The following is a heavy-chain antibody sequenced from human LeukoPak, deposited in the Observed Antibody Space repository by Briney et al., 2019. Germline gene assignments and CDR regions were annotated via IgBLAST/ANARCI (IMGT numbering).Heavy chain of an antibody. CDR1: GGTFSSHA. V-gene: IGHV1-69*01. J-gene: IGHJ3*02. D-gene: IGHD2-2*02. CDR3: ARDCSSTSCYKGDAFDI. CDR2: IIPIFGTA. Sequence: GSSVKVSCKASGGTFSSHAISWVRQAPGQGLEWMGGIIPIFGTANYAQKFQGRVTITADESTSTAYMELSSLRSEDTAVYYCARDCSSTSCYKGDAFDIWGQGTMVTVSS.